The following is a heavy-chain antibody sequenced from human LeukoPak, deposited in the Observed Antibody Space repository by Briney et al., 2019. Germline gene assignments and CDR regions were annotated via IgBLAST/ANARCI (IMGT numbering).Heavy chain of an antibody. Sequence: PSETLSLTCAVYGGSFSDYYWSWIRQPPGKGLEWIGEINHSGSTNYNPSLKSRVTISVDTSKNQFSLNLSSVTAADTAVYYCARYPKEVGWLQLHPGAFDIWGQGTMVTVSS. J-gene: IGHJ3*02. CDR3: ARYPKEVGWLQLHPGAFDI. D-gene: IGHD5-24*01. CDR1: GGSFSDYY. CDR2: INHSGST. V-gene: IGHV4-34*01.